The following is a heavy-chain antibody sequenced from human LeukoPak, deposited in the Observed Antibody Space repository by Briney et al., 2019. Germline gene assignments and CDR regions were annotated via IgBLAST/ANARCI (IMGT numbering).Heavy chain of an antibody. J-gene: IGHJ3*02. D-gene: IGHD3-9*01. CDR1: GGTFSSYA. Sequence: SVKVSCKASGGTFSSYAISWVRQAPGQGLEWMGGIIPIFGTANYAQKFQGRVTITADKSTSTAYMELSSLRSEDTAVYYCARTTGYYDIVGAFDIWGQGTMVTVSS. V-gene: IGHV1-69*06. CDR3: ARTTGYYDIVGAFDI. CDR2: IIPIFGTA.